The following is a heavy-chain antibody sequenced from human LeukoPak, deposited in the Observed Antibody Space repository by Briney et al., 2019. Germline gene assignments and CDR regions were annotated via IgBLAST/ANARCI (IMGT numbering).Heavy chain of an antibody. CDR3: ARRGYGDYLDY. D-gene: IGHD4-17*01. V-gene: IGHV3-13*01. J-gene: IGHJ4*02. Sequence: GGSLRLSCAASGFTFSSYDMHWVRQATGKGLEWVSAIGTAGDTYYPGSVKSRFTISRENAKNSLYLQMNSLRAGDTAVYYCARRGYGDYLDYWGQGTLVTVSS. CDR1: GFTFSSYD. CDR2: IGTAGDT.